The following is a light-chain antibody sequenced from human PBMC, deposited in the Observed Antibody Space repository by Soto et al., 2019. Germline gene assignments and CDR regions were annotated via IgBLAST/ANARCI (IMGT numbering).Light chain of an antibody. V-gene: IGLV1-44*01. CDR1: SSNIGRDP. CDR2: DNN. J-gene: IGLJ1*01. Sequence: QSVLTQPPSASGTPGQRVTISCSGSSSNIGRDPVNWYQELPGTAPRLLIYDNNQRPSGVPDRFSGSQSGTSASLAISGLQSEDEADYFCAGWDGSPRGFVFGTGTK. CDR3: AGWDGSPRGFV.